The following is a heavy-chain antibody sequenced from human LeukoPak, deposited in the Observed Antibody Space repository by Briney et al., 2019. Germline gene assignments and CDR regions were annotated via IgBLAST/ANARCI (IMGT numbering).Heavy chain of an antibody. D-gene: IGHD6-6*01. CDR1: GYTFTGYY. CDR2: ISGYNGNT. V-gene: IGHV1-18*04. Sequence: GASVKVSCKASGYTFTGYYMHWVRQAPGQGLEWMGWISGYNGNTNYAQKLQGRVTMTTDTSTSTAYMELRSLRSDDTAVYYCARAPLYGSCEYWGQGTLVTVSS. J-gene: IGHJ4*02. CDR3: ARAPLYGSCEY.